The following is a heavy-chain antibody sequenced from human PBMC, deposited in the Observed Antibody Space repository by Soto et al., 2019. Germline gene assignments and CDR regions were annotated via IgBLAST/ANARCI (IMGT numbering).Heavy chain of an antibody. D-gene: IGHD1-1*01. CDR3: GGDGANEPSRYFDY. Sequence: ASVKVSCKASGGTFSSYAISWVRQAPGQGLEWMGGIIPIFGTANYAQKFQGRVTITADESTSTAYMELSSLRSEDTAVYSCGGDGANEPSRYFDYWGQGTLVTVSS. CDR1: GGTFSSYA. CDR2: IIPIFGTA. J-gene: IGHJ4*02. V-gene: IGHV1-69*13.